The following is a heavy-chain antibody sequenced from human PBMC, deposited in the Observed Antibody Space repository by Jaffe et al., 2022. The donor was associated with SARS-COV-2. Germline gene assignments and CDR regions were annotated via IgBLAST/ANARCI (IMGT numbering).Heavy chain of an antibody. D-gene: IGHD2-15*01. CDR1: GYSISSGYY. CDR2: IYHSGST. V-gene: IGHV4-38-2*02. J-gene: IGHJ4*02. Sequence: QVQLQESGPGLVKPSETLSLTCTVSGYSISSGYYWGWIRQPPGKGLEWIGSIYHSGSTYYNPSLKSRVTISVDTSKNQFSLKLSSVTAADTAVYYCVNSLPSRGYFDYWGQGTLVTVSS. CDR3: VNSLPSRGYFDY.